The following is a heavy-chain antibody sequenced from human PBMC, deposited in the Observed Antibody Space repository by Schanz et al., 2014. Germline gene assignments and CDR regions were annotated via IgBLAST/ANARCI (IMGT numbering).Heavy chain of an antibody. J-gene: IGHJ4*02. CDR1: GYTFTDYP. V-gene: IGHV1-3*04. CDR3: ARGGYSSGWYDRDIAHFDY. D-gene: IGHD6-19*01. CDR2: INTASGNT. Sequence: QVQLVQSGAEVKKPGASVKVSCKTSGYTFTDYPINWVRQAPGRRLEWMGWINTASGNTRYSEAFQGRVTMTRDTSATTAYMELTSLRSEDTAVYFCARGGYSSGWYDRDIAHFDYWGQGTLVTVSS.